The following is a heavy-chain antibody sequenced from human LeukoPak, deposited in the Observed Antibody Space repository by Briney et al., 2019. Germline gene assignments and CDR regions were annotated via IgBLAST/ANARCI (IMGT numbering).Heavy chain of an antibody. Sequence: GGSLRLSCAASGFTFSSYGMHWVRQAPGKGLEWVAFIRYDGSNKYYADSVKGRFTISRDNSKNTVYLQMNSLRAEDTAVYYCAKDPTHFRVWDDYDNIRLNSWGQGTLVTVSS. D-gene: IGHD3-22*01. CDR2: IRYDGSNK. CDR3: AKDPTHFRVWDDYDNIRLNS. V-gene: IGHV3-30*02. J-gene: IGHJ4*02. CDR1: GFTFSSYG.